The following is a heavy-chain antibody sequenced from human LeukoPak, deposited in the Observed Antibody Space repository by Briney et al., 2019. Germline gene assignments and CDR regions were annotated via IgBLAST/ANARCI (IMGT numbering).Heavy chain of an antibody. CDR1: GYTSTGYY. Sequence: ASVKVSCKASGYTSTGYYMHWVRQAPGQGLEWMGWINPNSGGTNYAQKFQGRVTMTRDTSISTAYMELSRLRSDDTAVYYCARDPPNDYGVNDAFDIWGQGTMVTVSS. CDR2: INPNSGGT. V-gene: IGHV1-2*02. J-gene: IGHJ3*02. D-gene: IGHD4-23*01. CDR3: ARDPPNDYGVNDAFDI.